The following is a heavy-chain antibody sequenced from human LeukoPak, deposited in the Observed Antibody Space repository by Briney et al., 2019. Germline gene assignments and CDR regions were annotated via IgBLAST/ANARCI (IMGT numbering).Heavy chain of an antibody. CDR2: IIPIFGTA. CDR3: ARGRDGYNYSPFYYFDY. D-gene: IGHD5-24*01. V-gene: IGHV1-69*13. Sequence: SVKVSCKASGYTFTGYYMHWVRQAPGQGLEWMAGIIPIFGTANYAQKFQGRVTITADESTSTAYMELSSLRSEDTAVYYCARGRDGYNYSPFYYFDYWGQGTLVTVSS. CDR1: GYTFTGYY. J-gene: IGHJ4*02.